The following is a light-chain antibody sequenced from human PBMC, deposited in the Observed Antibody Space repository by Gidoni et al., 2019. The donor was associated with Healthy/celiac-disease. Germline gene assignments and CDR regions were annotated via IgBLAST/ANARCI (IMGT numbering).Light chain of an antibody. J-gene: IGLJ2*01. Sequence: SSELTQDPAVSVALGQTVRITCQGDSLRSYYASWYQQKPGQAPVLVIYGKNNRHSGIPDRFSGSSSGNTASLTITGAQAEDEADYYCNSRDSSGNHLVFGGGTKLPVL. CDR3: NSRDSSGNHLV. V-gene: IGLV3-19*01. CDR2: GKN. CDR1: SLRSYY.